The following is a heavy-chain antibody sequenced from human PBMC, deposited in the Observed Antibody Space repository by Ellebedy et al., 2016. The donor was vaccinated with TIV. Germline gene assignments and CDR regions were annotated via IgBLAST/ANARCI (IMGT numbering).Heavy chain of an antibody. CDR1: GGSISSYY. Sequence: GSLRLSCTVSGGSISSYYWSWIRQPPGKGLEWIGYIYYSGSTNYNPSLKSRVTISVDTSKNQFSLKLSSVTAADTAVYYCARGKGVVVLFDYWGQGTLVTVSS. J-gene: IGHJ4*02. CDR3: ARGKGVVVLFDY. CDR2: IYYSGST. D-gene: IGHD3-22*01. V-gene: IGHV4-59*08.